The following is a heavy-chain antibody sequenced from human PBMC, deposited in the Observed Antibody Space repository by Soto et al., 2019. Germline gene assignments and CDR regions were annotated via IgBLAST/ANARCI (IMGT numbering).Heavy chain of an antibody. Sequence: SETLSLTCAVYGGSFSGYYWSWIRQPPGKGQEWIGEINHSGSTNYNPSLKSRVTISVDTSKNQFSLKLSSVTAADTAVYYCARGRDGSYSSSWDNWGQGTLVTVSS. D-gene: IGHD6-13*01. CDR2: INHSGST. V-gene: IGHV4-34*01. J-gene: IGHJ4*02. CDR1: GGSFSGYY. CDR3: ARGRDGSYSSSWDN.